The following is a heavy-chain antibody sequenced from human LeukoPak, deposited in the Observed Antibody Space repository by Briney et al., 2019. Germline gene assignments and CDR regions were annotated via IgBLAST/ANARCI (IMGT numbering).Heavy chain of an antibody. Sequence: PGGSLRLSCAASGFTFSSYSMNWVRQAPGKGLEWVSYISSSSSLIYYADSVKGRFTISRDNAKKSLYLQMNSLRAEDTAVYYCAELGITMIGGVWGKGTTVTISS. CDR3: AELGITMIGGV. V-gene: IGHV3-48*01. J-gene: IGHJ6*04. CDR1: GFTFSSYS. CDR2: ISSSSSLI. D-gene: IGHD3-10*02.